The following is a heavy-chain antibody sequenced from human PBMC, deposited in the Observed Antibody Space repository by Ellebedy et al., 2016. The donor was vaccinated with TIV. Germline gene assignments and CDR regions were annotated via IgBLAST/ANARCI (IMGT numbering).Heavy chain of an antibody. V-gene: IGHV4-34*01. CDR1: GFTFSSYS. CDR2: INHSGST. CDR3: ARGLVATYKPYYFDY. Sequence: ESLKISXAASGFTFSSYSMNWIRQPPGKGLEWIGEINHSGSTNYNPSLKSRVTISVDTSKNQFSLKLSSVTAADTAVYYCARGLVATYKPYYFDYWGQGTLVTVSS. J-gene: IGHJ4*02. D-gene: IGHD5-12*01.